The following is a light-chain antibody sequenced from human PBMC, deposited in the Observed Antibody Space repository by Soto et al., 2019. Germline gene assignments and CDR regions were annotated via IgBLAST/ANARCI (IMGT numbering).Light chain of an antibody. Sequence: QSVLTQPASVSGSPGQSVTISCTGTSGEFGSYKFVSWYQHHPGKVPKVIIYETSKRPSGVSDRFSGSKSGNTASLTISGLQAEDEADYYCFSFTSTNTHVFGSGTKVTVL. CDR2: ETS. CDR1: SGEFGSYKF. J-gene: IGLJ1*01. V-gene: IGLV2-23*01. CDR3: FSFTSTNTHV.